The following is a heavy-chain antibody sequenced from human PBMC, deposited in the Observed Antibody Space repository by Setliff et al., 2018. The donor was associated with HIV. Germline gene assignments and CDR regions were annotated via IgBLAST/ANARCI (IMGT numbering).Heavy chain of an antibody. D-gene: IGHD3-16*01. CDR3: ARDGGDGMLSSGYFDS. CDR1: GFTVDTNF. V-gene: IGHV3-53*01. J-gene: IGHJ4*02. CDR2: IYGGGST. Sequence: GGSLRLSCVASGFTVDTNFMSWVRQAPGKGLEWVSSIYGGGSTDYADSVTGRFITSRDNSKNTLYLQMNSLRVEDTAVYYCARDGGDGMLSSGYFDSWGQGTLVTVSS.